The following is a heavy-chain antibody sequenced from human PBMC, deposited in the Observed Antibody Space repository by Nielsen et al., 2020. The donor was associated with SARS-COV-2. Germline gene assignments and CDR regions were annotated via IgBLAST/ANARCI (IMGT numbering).Heavy chain of an antibody. Sequence: SESLSLTCPISGDSLSISSAAWNWIRPSPSSGLDWLGRTYYRSKWYNDYAVSVKSRITINPDTSKNQFSLHLNSVTPEDTAVYYCARARGAYGDYYYYYYTDVWGKGTTVTVSS. CDR1: GDSLSISSAA. CDR2: TYYRSKWYN. D-gene: IGHD4-17*01. J-gene: IGHJ6*03. CDR3: ARARGAYGDYYYYYYTDV. V-gene: IGHV6-1*01.